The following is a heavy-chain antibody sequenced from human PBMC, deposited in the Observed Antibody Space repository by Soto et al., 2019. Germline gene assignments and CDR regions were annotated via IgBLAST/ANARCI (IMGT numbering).Heavy chain of an antibody. D-gene: IGHD4-17*01. CDR2: ISSSGRTI. Sequence: EVQLKESGGGLVQPGGSLRLSCAASGFTFSRYSMNWVRQAPGKGLEWVSFISSSGRTIYYAASVKGRFTISSDNTTRPLNLKLTNSRHEDTAVYYCASARDYGANTPYFESWGPGTLVTVST. J-gene: IGHJ4*02. V-gene: IGHV3-48*02. CDR1: GFTFSRYS. CDR3: ASARDYGANTPYFES.